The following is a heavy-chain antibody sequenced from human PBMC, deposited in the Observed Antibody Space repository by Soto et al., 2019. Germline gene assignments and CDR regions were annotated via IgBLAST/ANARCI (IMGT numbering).Heavy chain of an antibody. CDR3: ARDQKWLRFLEWSRQGGGMDV. J-gene: IGHJ6*02. CDR1: GFTFSSYW. CDR2: IKQDGSEK. Sequence: GGSLRLSCAASGFTFSSYWMSWVRQAPGKGLEWVANIKQDGSEKYYVDSVKGRFTISRDNAKNSLYLQMNSLRAEDTAVYYCARDQKWLRFLEWSRQGGGMDVWGQGTTVTV. D-gene: IGHD3-3*01. V-gene: IGHV3-7*03.